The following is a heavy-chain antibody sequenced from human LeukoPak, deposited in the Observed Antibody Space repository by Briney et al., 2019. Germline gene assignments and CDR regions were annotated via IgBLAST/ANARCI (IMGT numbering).Heavy chain of an antibody. Sequence: GGSLRLSCAASGFTFSSYGMHWVRQAPGTGLEWVAFIRYDGINKYNADSVKGRFTISRDNAKNSLYLQMNSLRAEDTAVYYCARDRNGYMDVWGKGTTVTVSS. D-gene: IGHD1-1*01. CDR3: ARDRNGYMDV. V-gene: IGHV3-30*02. J-gene: IGHJ6*03. CDR1: GFTFSSYG. CDR2: IRYDGINK.